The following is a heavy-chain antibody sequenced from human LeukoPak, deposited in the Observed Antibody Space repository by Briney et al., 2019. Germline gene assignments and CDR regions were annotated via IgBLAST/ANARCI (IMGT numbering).Heavy chain of an antibody. CDR1: GGSISSSSYY. V-gene: IGHV4-39*01. CDR3: ARHTDFWMATTDY. D-gene: IGHD3/OR15-3a*01. CDR2: IYYSGST. Sequence: PSETLYLTCTVSGGSISSSSYYWGWIRQPPGKGLEWIGSIYYSGSTYYNPSLKSRVTISVDTSKNQFSLKLSSVTAADTAVYYCARHTDFWMATTDYWGQGTLVTVSS. J-gene: IGHJ4*02.